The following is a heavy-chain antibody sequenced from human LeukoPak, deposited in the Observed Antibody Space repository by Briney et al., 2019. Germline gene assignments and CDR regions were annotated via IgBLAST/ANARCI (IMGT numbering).Heavy chain of an antibody. J-gene: IGHJ3*02. Sequence: PGGSLRLSCVGSGFTFSNYLMNWVRQAPGKGLEWVSSISSSSSYIYYADSVKGRFTISRDNAKNSLYLQMNSLRAEDTAVYYCWRETVGHPDAFDIWGQGTMVTVSS. CDR2: ISSSSSYI. CDR1: GFTFSNYL. V-gene: IGHV3-21*01. D-gene: IGHD2-15*01. CDR3: WRETVGHPDAFDI.